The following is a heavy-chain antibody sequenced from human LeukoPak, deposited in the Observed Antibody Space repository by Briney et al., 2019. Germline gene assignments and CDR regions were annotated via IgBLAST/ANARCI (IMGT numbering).Heavy chain of an antibody. D-gene: IGHD1-7*01. CDR3: ARTYNWNYAQGY. CDR2: IYYSGST. J-gene: IGHJ4*02. V-gene: IGHV4-59*01. Sequence: SETLSLTRTVSGGSISSYYWSWIRQPPGKGLEWIGYIYYSGSTNYNPSLKSRVTISVDTSKNQFSLKLSSVTAADTAVYYCARTYNWNYAQGYWGQGTLVTVSS. CDR1: GGSISSYY.